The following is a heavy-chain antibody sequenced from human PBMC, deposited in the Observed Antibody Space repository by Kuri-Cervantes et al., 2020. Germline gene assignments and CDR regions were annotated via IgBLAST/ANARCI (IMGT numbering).Heavy chain of an antibody. CDR1: GYTFTGYY. Sequence: ASVKVSCEASGYTFTGYYMHWVRQAPGQGLEWMGWINPNSGGTNYAQKFQGRVTMTRDTSISTAYMELSSLASDDTAVYYCARGRNMMSPTVSSAWYEEWGQGTLVTVSS. J-gene: IGHJ4*02. V-gene: IGHV1-2*02. CDR3: ARGRNMMSPTVSSAWYEE. CDR2: INPNSGGT. D-gene: IGHD6-19*01.